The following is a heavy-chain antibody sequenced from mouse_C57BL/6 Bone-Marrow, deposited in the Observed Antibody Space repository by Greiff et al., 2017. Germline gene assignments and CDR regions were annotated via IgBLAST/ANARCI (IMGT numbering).Heavy chain of an antibody. Sequence: VQLQQPGAELVKPGASVKLSCKASGYTFTNYWMHWVKQRPGQGLEWIGMMHPNGGSPDYNEKFKSEATLSVDKSSRTAYMELSSLTSEDSAVYYGARSYDYADYTMDDWGQGTSVTVSS. CDR2: MHPNGGSP. V-gene: IGHV1-64*01. CDR1: GYTFTNYW. D-gene: IGHD2-4*01. J-gene: IGHJ4*01. CDR3: ARSYDYADYTMDD.